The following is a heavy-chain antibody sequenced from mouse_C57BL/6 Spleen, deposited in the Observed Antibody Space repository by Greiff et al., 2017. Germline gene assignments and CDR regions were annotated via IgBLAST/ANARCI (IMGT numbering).Heavy chain of an antibody. CDR1: GFTIKDDY. D-gene: IGHD2-4*01. CDR2: IDPENGDT. J-gene: IGHJ2*01. Sequence: VQLQQSGAELVRPGASVKLSCTASGFTIKDDYMRWVKQRPEQGLEWIGWIDPENGDTEYASKFQGKATITADTSSNTAYLQLSSLTPKDTAVYYCTTGDYELGANLDYWGQGTTLTVSS. V-gene: IGHV14-4*01. CDR3: TTGDYELGANLDY.